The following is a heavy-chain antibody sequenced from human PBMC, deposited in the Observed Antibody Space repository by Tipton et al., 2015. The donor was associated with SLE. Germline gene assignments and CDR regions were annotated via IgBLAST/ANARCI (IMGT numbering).Heavy chain of an antibody. D-gene: IGHD6-19*01. J-gene: IGHJ4*02. V-gene: IGHV4-39*01. CDR3: ARTRAGTGYFDY. CDR2: IYYSGST. Sequence: TLSLTCTVSGGSISSSSYYWGWIRQPPGKGLEWIGSIYYSGSTYYNPSLKSRVTISVDTSKNQFSLKLRSVTAADTAVYYCARTRAGTGYFDYWGQGTLVTVSS. CDR1: GGSISSSSYY.